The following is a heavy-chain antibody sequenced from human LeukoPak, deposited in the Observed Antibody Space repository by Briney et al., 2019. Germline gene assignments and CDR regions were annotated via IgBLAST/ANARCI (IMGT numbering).Heavy chain of an antibody. Sequence: PSETLSLTCTVSGGSISSYYWSWIRQPPGKGLEWIGYIYYSGRTSYSPSLKSRPTISIDTSKNQLSLQLRSVTAADTAVYYCARGRITIFGVMVPLDHWGQGTLVTVSS. J-gene: IGHJ4*02. D-gene: IGHD3-3*01. CDR3: ARGRITIFGVMVPLDH. V-gene: IGHV4-59*01. CDR2: IYYSGRT. CDR1: GGSISSYY.